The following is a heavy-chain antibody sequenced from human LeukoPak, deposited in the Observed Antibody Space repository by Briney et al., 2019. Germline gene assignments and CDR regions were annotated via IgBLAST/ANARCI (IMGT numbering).Heavy chain of an antibody. V-gene: IGHV4-34*01. D-gene: IGHD2-2*01. CDR1: DGSSGYY. Sequence: PSETLSLTCAVYDGSSGYYWSWLRQPPGKGLEWIGEIHPSGITSFNPSLKSRASISADTSKIQFSLKLTSVTAADTALYYCSRGRDQSKTGDYWGQGTLVTVSS. CDR3: SRGRDQSKTGDY. J-gene: IGHJ4*02. CDR2: IHPSGIT.